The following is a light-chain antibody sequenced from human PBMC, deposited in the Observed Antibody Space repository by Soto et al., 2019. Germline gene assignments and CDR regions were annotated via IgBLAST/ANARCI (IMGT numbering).Light chain of an antibody. CDR2: DVS. V-gene: IGKV1-5*01. CDR3: QHYNGYSQA. CDR1: QSIGDS. J-gene: IGKJ1*01. Sequence: IQITLSPSTLSACVSDRVTITSRASQSIGDSLAWYQQKPGKAPYLLISDVSSLERGVPSRFSGSGSGTEFTLTTSSMQPDDFATFYCQHYNGYSQAFGQGTKVDIK.